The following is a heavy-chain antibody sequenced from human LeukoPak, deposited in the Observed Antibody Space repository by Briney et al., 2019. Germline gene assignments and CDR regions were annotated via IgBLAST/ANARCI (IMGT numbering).Heavy chain of an antibody. D-gene: IGHD5-18*01. CDR2: IYYSGST. V-gene: IGHV4-31*03. Sequence: SQTLSLTCTVSGGSISSGGYYWSWIRQHPGKGLEWIGYIYYSGSTYYNPSLKSRVTISVDTSKNQFSLKLSSVTAADTAAYYCARSGYSQTYFDYWGQGTLVTVSS. J-gene: IGHJ4*02. CDR1: GGSISSGGYY. CDR3: ARSGYSQTYFDY.